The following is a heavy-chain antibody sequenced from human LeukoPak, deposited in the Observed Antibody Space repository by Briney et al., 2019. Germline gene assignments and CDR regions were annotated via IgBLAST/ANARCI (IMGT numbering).Heavy chain of an antibody. CDR3: AKDSTPPVVRGRSAIGYYYGMDV. J-gene: IGHJ6*02. D-gene: IGHD3-10*01. CDR2: IRYDGSNE. CDR1: GFIFSSYG. V-gene: IGHV3-30*02. Sequence: GGSLRLTCAASGFIFSSYGMHWVRQAPGKGLEWVTFIRYDGSNESYADSVKGRFTISRDNSKKTVYLQMNRLRTEDTAFYYCAKDSTPPVVRGRSAIGYYYGMDVWGQGTTVTVSS.